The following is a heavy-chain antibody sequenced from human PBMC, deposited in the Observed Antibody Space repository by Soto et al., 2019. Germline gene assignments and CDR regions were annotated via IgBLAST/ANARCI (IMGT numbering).Heavy chain of an antibody. Sequence: SETLSLTCTVSGGSFSNYYWSWIRQPAGKGLEWIGRIYITGSTHYNPSLQSRVSMSVDTSKNQFSLILSSVTAADTAVYYCAKSGSSSWNMWFDPWGQGTLVTVSS. CDR2: IYITGST. CDR3: AKSGSSSWNMWFDP. D-gene: IGHD2-2*01. J-gene: IGHJ5*02. CDR1: GGSFSNYY. V-gene: IGHV4-4*07.